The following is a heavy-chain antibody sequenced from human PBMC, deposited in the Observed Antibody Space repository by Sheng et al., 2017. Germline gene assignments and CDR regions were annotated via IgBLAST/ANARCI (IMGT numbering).Heavy chain of an antibody. CDR2: IDWDDDK. J-gene: IGHJ4*02. CDR1: GFSLSISGMC. V-gene: IGHV2-70*15. CDR3: ARISGLSGDSSGYQIDY. Sequence: QVTLRESGPALVKPTQTLTLTCTFSGFSLSISGMCVSWIRQPPGKALEWLARIDWDDDKYYSTSLKTRLTISKDTSKNQVVLTMTNMDPVDTATYYCARISGLSGDSSGYQIDYWGQGTLVTVSS. D-gene: IGHD3-22*01.